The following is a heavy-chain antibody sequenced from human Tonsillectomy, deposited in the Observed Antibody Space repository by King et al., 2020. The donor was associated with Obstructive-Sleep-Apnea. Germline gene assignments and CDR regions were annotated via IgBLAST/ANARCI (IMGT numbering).Heavy chain of an antibody. V-gene: IGHV3-30*18. CDR3: AKTRMERHLDGMDV. CDR1: GFTFSSYG. CDR2: ISYDGSNK. D-gene: IGHD1-1*01. J-gene: IGHJ6*02. Sequence: VQLVESGGGVVQPGRSLRLSCAASGFTFSSYGMHWGRQAPGKGLEWVAVISYDGSNKYYADSVKGRFTISRDNSKNTLYLQMNSLRAEDTAVYYCAKTRMERHLDGMDVWGQGTTVTVSS.